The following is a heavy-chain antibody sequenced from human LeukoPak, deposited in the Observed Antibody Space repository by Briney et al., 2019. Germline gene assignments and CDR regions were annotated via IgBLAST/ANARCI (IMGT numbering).Heavy chain of an antibody. J-gene: IGHJ5*02. Sequence: NPGGSLRLXXXAXXFTFSSYSMNWVRQAPGKGLEWVSSISSSSSYIYYADSVKGRFTISRDNAKNSLYLQMNSLRAEDTAVYYCARAATVTTNWFDPWGQGTLVTVSS. V-gene: IGHV3-21*01. D-gene: IGHD4-17*01. CDR2: ISSSSSYI. CDR1: XFTFSSYS. CDR3: ARAATVTTNWFDP.